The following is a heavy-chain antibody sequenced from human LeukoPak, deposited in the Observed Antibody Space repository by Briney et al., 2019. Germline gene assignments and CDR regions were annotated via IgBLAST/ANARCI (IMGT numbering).Heavy chain of an antibody. CDR2: INQSGST. Sequence: SETLSLTCAVYGGSFRGYYRSWIRQPPGKGLEWIGEINQSGSTTYNTSLKSRITIAVDTSKNQFSQKLSSVTAADTAVYYCARGYVGSIAAAYWGQGTLVTVSS. V-gene: IGHV4-34*01. J-gene: IGHJ4*02. CDR3: ARGYVGSIAAAY. D-gene: IGHD6-25*01. CDR1: GGSFRGYY.